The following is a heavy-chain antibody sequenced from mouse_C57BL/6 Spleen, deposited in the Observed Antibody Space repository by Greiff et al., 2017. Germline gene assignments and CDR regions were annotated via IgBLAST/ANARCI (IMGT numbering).Heavy chain of an antibody. CDR2: IDPSDSYT. J-gene: IGHJ2*01. CDR3: ARRAPTGHFDY. CDR1: GYTFTSYW. V-gene: IGHV1-59*01. Sequence: QVQLKQPGAELVRPGTSVKLSCKASGYTFTSYWMHWVKQRPGQGLEWIGVIDPSDSYTNYNQKFKGKATLTVDTSSSTAYMQLSSLTSEDSAVYYCARRAPTGHFDYWGQGTTLTVSS. D-gene: IGHD4-1*02.